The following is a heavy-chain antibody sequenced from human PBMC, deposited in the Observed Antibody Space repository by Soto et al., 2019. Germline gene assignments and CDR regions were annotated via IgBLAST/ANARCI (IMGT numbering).Heavy chain of an antibody. CDR1: GGSITSYY. CDR2: ISFTGGT. Sequence: SETLSLTCSVSGGSITSYYWSWIRQPPGKGLEWIGYISFTGGTNFNPSLRSRVTISIDTSKNQSSLRVNSVTTADTAVYYCARDTLRGYYGLDVWGQGTTVTVS. D-gene: IGHD4-17*01. V-gene: IGHV4-59*01. CDR3: ARDTLRGYYGLDV. J-gene: IGHJ6*02.